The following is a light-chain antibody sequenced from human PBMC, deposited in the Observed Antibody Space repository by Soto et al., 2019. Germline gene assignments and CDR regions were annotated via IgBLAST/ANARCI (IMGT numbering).Light chain of an antibody. Sequence: QSALTQPASVSGSPGQSITISCTGTSSDVGSYNLVSWYQQHPGKAPRLMIHDVSKRPSGVSNRFSGSKSGNTASLTISGLQAEDEADYYCCSYAGSGVIFGGGTKLTVL. J-gene: IGLJ2*01. CDR1: SSDVGSYNL. CDR3: CSYAGSGVI. CDR2: DVS. V-gene: IGLV2-23*02.